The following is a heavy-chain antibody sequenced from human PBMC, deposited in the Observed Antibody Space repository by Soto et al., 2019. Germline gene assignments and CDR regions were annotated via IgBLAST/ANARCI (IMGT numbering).Heavy chain of an antibody. Sequence: ASVKVSCKASGYTFIDFFIHWVRQAPGQGLEWMGWINPNSGDTNYAQSFQGRVAMTRDTSVTTAFMELKSLRPDDTAVYFCARGALSGFFIYWGQGALVTVS. CDR1: GYTFIDFF. J-gene: IGHJ4*02. CDR2: INPNSGDT. CDR3: ARGALSGFFIY. D-gene: IGHD3-3*01. V-gene: IGHV1-2*02.